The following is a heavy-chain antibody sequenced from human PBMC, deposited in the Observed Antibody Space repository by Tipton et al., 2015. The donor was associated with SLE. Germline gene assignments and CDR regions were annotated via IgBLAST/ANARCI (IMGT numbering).Heavy chain of an antibody. Sequence: SLRLSCAASGISLRKYGMHWVRQAPGKGLEWVAGIWYDGRNEEYADSVKGRFTISRDNSKNTLSLQMNSLRAEDTAVYYCTADGRNGSSWHYFDYWGQRTLVSVSS. CDR3: TADGRNGSSWHYFDY. V-gene: IGHV3-33*01. CDR2: IWYDGRNE. CDR1: GISLRKYG. D-gene: IGHD6-13*01. J-gene: IGHJ4*02.